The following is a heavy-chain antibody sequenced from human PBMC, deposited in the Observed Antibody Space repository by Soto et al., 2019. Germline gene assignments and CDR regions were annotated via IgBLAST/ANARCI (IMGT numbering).Heavy chain of an antibody. CDR2: IWYDGSNK. J-gene: IGHJ4*02. V-gene: IGHV3-33*01. CDR1: GFTFSSYG. CDR3: ARGSGYVYFDY. D-gene: IGHD5-12*01. Sequence: GGSLRLSCAASGFTFSSYGMHWVRQAPGKGLEWVAVIWYDGSNKYYADSVKGQVTISADKSISTAYLQWSSLKASDTAMYYCARGSGYVYFDYWGQGTLVTVSS.